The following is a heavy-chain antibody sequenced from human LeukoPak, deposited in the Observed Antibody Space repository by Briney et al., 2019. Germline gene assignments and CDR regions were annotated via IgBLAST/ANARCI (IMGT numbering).Heavy chain of an antibody. V-gene: IGHV4-38-2*02. D-gene: IGHD2-2*01. J-gene: IGHJ4*02. CDR2: IHHSGST. CDR1: CYSISSGYY. Sequence: SETLSLTCTVSCYSISSGYYLGWIRQPPGKGLEWIGSIHHSGSTHYNPSLKRRVTVSIDTSKTQFSLNLNSVPAADTAVYYCASEPQLVVVPPATSSGSWGQGTRVTVSS. CDR3: ASEPQLVVVPPATSSGS.